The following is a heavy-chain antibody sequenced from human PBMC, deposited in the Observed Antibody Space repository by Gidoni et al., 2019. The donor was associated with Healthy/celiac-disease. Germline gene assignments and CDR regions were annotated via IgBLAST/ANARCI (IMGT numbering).Heavy chain of an antibody. J-gene: IGHJ3*02. CDR3: AAGQPDISYSSGWPDAFDI. CDR1: GYSLTSSW. V-gene: IGHV5-51*03. Sequence: EVQLVQSGAEVKKPGESLKIPCKGSGYSLTSSWIGRVRQMPGKGLEWMGIIYPGDSDTRYSPSFQGQVTISADKSISTAYLQWSSLKASDTAMYYCAAGQPDISYSSGWPDAFDIWGQGTMVTVSS. D-gene: IGHD6-19*01. CDR2: IYPGDSDT.